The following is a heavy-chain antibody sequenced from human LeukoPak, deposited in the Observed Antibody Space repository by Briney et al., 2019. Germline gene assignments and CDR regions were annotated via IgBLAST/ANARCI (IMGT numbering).Heavy chain of an antibody. CDR3: AKVSTVTTIYYYYGMDV. CDR2: ISYDGSNK. J-gene: IGHJ6*02. CDR1: GFTFSSYG. Sequence: GGSLRLSCAASGFTFSSYGMHWVRQAPGKGLEWVAVISYDGSNKYYADSVKGRFTISRDNSKNTLYLQMNSLRAEDTAVYYCAKVSTVTTIYYYYGMDVWGQGTTVTVSS. V-gene: IGHV3-30*18. D-gene: IGHD4-17*01.